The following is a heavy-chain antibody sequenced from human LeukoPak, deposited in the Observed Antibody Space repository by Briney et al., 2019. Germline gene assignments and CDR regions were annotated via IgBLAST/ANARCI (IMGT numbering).Heavy chain of an antibody. CDR3: AKESGYDVDLDY. J-gene: IGHJ4*02. Sequence: GGSLRLFCVGSGFTFSTYWMHWVRQAPGRGLVWVSGINTDGSTTSYADSVKGRFTISRDNAKNTLYLQMSSLRAEDTAVYYCAKESGYDVDLDYWGQGALVTVSS. V-gene: IGHV3-74*01. CDR2: INTDGSTT. D-gene: IGHD5-12*01. CDR1: GFTFSTYW.